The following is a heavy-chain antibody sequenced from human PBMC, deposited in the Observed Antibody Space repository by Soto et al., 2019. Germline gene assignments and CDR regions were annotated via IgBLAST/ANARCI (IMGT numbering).Heavy chain of an antibody. J-gene: IGHJ6*02. CDR1: GFTFSSYA. Sequence: QVQLVESGGGVVQPGRSLRLSCAASGFTFSSYAMHWVRQAPGKGLEWAAAISYDGSNKYYADSVKGRFTITRDNAKNEQYLQMNSLRAEDTAVYFSAKDLLSFGKGRRNFYYYGMDVWGQGTTVTVSS. CDR2: ISYDGSNK. D-gene: IGHD3-10*01. CDR3: AKDLLSFGKGRRNFYYYGMDV. V-gene: IGHV3-30-3*02.